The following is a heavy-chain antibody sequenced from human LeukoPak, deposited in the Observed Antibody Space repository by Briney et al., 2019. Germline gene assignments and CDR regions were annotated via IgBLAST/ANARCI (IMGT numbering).Heavy chain of an antibody. CDR1: GFTFSNYG. Sequence: GGSLRLSCAASGFTFSNYGIHWVRQAPGKGLEWVSVISYDGSKKYYADSVKGRFSISRDNSKNTLYVQMDSLRPEDTAVYYCATQRSGRGSLFYYGSGSFYGFAYWGQGTLVTVSS. D-gene: IGHD3-10*01. V-gene: IGHV3-30*03. CDR2: ISYDGSKK. J-gene: IGHJ4*02. CDR3: ATQRSGRGSLFYYGSGSFYGFAY.